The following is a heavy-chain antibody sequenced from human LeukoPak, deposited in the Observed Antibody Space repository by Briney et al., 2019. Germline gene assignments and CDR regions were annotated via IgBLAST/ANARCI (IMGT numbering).Heavy chain of an antibody. J-gene: IGHJ4*02. CDR1: GFTFSSYA. CDR2: ISGSGGST. Sequence: PGGSLRLSCAASGFTFSSYAMRWVRQAPGKGLEWVSGISGSGGSTYYADSVKGRFTIARDNSKNTLYLQMNSLRAEDTAVYYCAKSPIQLWLVVDYWGQGSLVTVSS. D-gene: IGHD5-18*01. V-gene: IGHV3-23*01. CDR3: AKSPIQLWLVVDY.